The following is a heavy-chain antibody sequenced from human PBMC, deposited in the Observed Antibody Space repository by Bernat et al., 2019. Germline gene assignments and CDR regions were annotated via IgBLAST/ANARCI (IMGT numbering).Heavy chain of an antibody. D-gene: IGHD3-22*01. J-gene: IGHJ4*02. CDR3: ARADASSGYPLNY. V-gene: IGHV3-30-3*01. CDR2: ISHDGSNI. Sequence: QVQLVESGGGVVQPGRSLRLSCAASGFTFSGYAMHWVRQAPGKGLEWVAVISHDGSNIYYADSVKGRFTISRDNSKNTLYLQMNSLRAEDTAVYYCARADASSGYPLNYWGQGTLVTVSS. CDR1: GFTFSGYA.